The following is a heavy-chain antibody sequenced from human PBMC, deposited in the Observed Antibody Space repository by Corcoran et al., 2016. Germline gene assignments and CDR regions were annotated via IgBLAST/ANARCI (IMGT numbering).Heavy chain of an antibody. CDR2: IIPIFGTA. CDR1: GGTFSSYA. CDR3: AREDYGDYGSWFDP. J-gene: IGHJ5*02. V-gene: IGHV1-69*06. D-gene: IGHD4-17*01. Sequence: QVQLVQSGAEVKKPGSSVKVSCKASGGTFSSYAISWVRQAPGQGLEWMGGIIPIFGTANYAQKFQGRVTITADKSTSTAYMELSSLRSEDKAMYYWAREDYGDYGSWFDPWGQGTLVTVSS.